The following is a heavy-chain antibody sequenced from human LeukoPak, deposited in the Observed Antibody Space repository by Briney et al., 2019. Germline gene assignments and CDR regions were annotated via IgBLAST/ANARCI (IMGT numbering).Heavy chain of an antibody. Sequence: PGGSLRLSCVASGFTFSGYAMSWVRQAAGKGLEWVSGMSGSGGGTYYTDSVKGRFTISRDDSKNTLYLQMSSLRAEDTAVYYCAKDVVVVTAAPLYYFDYWGQGSLVTVSS. CDR3: AKDVVVVTAAPLYYFDY. V-gene: IGHV3-23*01. CDR1: GFTFSGYA. J-gene: IGHJ4*02. D-gene: IGHD2-2*01. CDR2: MSGSGGGT.